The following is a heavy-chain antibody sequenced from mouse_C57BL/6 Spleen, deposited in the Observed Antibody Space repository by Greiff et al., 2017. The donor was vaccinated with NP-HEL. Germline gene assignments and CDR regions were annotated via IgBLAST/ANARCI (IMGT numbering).Heavy chain of an antibody. D-gene: IGHD2-4*01. CDR3: TLIYYDYDGYAMDY. CDR1: GFTFSDAW. J-gene: IGHJ4*01. V-gene: IGHV6-6*01. Sequence: DVHLVESGGGLVQPGGSMKLSCAASGFTFSDAWMDWVRQSPEKGLEWVAEIRNKANNHATYYAESVKGRFTISRDDSKSSVYLQMNSLRAEDTGIYYCTLIYYDYDGYAMDYWGQGTSVTVSS. CDR2: IRNKANNHAT.